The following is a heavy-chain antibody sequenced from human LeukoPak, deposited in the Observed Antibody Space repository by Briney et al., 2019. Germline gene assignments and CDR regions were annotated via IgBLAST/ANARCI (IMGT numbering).Heavy chain of an antibody. CDR1: GGSISSYY. V-gene: IGHV4-4*07. CDR2: IYTSGST. CDR3: ARETLAVARSGP. J-gene: IGHJ5*02. D-gene: IGHD6-19*01. Sequence: SETLSLTCTVSGGSISSYYLSWIRQPAGKGLEWIGRIYTSGSTSYNPSLKSRVTMSVDTSKNQFSLKLSSVTAADTAVYYCARETLAVARSGPWGQGTLVTVSS.